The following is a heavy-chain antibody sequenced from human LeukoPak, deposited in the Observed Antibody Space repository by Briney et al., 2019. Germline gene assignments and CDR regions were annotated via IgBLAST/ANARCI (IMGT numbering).Heavy chain of an antibody. CDR3: ARGPLGLSCMDV. Sequence: SETLSLTCTVSGGSISSGSYYWSWIRQPAGKGLEWIGRIYTGGSTNYNPYLKSRVTISVDTSKIQFSLKLSSVTAADTAVYYCARGPLGLSCMDVWGKGTTVTVSS. D-gene: IGHD3-16*01. CDR1: GGSISSGSYY. V-gene: IGHV4-61*02. J-gene: IGHJ6*04. CDR2: IYTGGST.